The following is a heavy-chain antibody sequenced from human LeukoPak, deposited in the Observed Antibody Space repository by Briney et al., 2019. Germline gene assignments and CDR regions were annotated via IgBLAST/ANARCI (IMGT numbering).Heavy chain of an antibody. CDR3: ARESQDNAYDSSSPGPF. V-gene: IGHV1-46*01. J-gene: IGHJ4*02. CDR1: GYTFTSYY. D-gene: IGHD3-22*01. Sequence: ASVKVSCKASGYTFTSYYMHWVRQAPGQGVEGMGVINPSGGSTSYAQKLQGRVTMTRDTSTSTVYMELSSLRSEDTAVYYCARESQDNAYDSSSPGPFWGQGTLVTVSS. CDR2: INPSGGST.